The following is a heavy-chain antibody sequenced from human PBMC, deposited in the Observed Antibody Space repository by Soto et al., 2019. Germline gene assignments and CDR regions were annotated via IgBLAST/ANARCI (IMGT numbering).Heavy chain of an antibody. CDR3: ARENYDFWSDDY. V-gene: IGHV4-30-4*01. J-gene: IGHJ4*02. CDR2: IYYSGST. Sequence: SETLSLTCAVYGGSLTTYYWRWIRQPPGKGLEWIGYIYYSGSTYYNPSLKSRVTISVDTSKNQFSLKLSSVTAADTAVYYCARENYDFWSDDYWGQGTLVTVSS. D-gene: IGHD3-3*01. CDR1: GGSLTTYY.